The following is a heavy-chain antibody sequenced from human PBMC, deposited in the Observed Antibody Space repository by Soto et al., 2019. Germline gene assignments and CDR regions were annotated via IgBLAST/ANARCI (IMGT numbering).Heavy chain of an antibody. J-gene: IGHJ6*02. Sequence: QVQLQQWGAGLLKPSETLSLTCAVYGGSFSGYYWSWIRQPPGKGLEWIGEINHSGSTNYNPSLKSQVTISVDTSKNQFSLKLSSVTAADTAVYYCARGRRNYYYYGMDVWGQGTTVTVSS. CDR1: GGSFSGYY. CDR2: INHSGST. V-gene: IGHV4-34*01. CDR3: ARGRRNYYYYGMDV.